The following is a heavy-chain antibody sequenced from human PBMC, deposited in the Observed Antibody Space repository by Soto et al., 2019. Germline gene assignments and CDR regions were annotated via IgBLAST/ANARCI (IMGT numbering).Heavy chain of an antibody. CDR1: GYSFTSYW. Sequence: GESLKISCTGFGYSFTSYWIGLVRQMPGKGLEWMGIIYPGDSDTRYSPSFQGQVTISADKSITTAYLQWSSLKASDTAMYYCARGYCTTTICDPWFDPWGQGTLVTVSS. J-gene: IGHJ5*02. D-gene: IGHD2-2*01. CDR3: ARGYCTTTICDPWFDP. CDR2: IYPGDSDT. V-gene: IGHV5-51*01.